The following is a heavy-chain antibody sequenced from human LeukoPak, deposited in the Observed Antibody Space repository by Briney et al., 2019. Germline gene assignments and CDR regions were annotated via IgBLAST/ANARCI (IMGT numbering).Heavy chain of an antibody. V-gene: IGHV3-30*18. D-gene: IGHD6-19*01. Sequence: PGRSLRLSCAASGFTFRNYGMHWVRQAPGRGLEWGADISYDGSKKYYADSVKGRFTISRDNSKNKLYLQMNSLRAEDTAVYDCAKVPDSSGWYYFDYWGQGTLVTVSS. CDR3: AKVPDSSGWYYFDY. CDR1: GFTFRNYG. CDR2: ISYDGSKK. J-gene: IGHJ4*02.